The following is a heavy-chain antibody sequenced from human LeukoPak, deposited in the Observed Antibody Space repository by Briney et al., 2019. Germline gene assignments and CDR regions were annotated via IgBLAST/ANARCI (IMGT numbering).Heavy chain of an antibody. D-gene: IGHD3-22*01. CDR1: GFTFSSYA. Sequence: SGGPLRLSCAASGFTFSSYAMSWVRQAPGKGLEWVAVISYDGSNKYYADSVKGRFTISRDNSKNTLYLQMNSLRAEDTAVYYCAKVAQSGYYDSSGYYSLGYWGQGTLVTVSS. J-gene: IGHJ4*02. CDR2: ISYDGSNK. V-gene: IGHV3-30*04. CDR3: AKVAQSGYYDSSGYYSLGY.